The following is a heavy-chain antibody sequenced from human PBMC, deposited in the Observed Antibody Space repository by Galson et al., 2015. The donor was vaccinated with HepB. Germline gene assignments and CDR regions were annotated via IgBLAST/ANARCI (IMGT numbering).Heavy chain of an antibody. Sequence: SLRLSCAASGFAFSTYAMNWVRQAPGKGLEWVSTMNSGGNTYYADSVKGRFTISRDNSKNTLYVQMNSLKAEDTAVYYCAKDARPRHWFDSWGQGALVTVSS. CDR1: GFAFSTYA. CDR3: AKDARPRHWFDS. CDR2: MNSGGNT. V-gene: IGHV3-23*01. J-gene: IGHJ5*01. D-gene: IGHD6-6*01.